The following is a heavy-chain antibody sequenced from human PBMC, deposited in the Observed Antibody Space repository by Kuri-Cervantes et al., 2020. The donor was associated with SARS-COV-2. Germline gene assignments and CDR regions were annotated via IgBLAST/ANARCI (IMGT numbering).Heavy chain of an antibody. CDR3: IVVVPAAFDY. CDR1: GFTFSSYT. CDR2: ISGSGGST. Sequence: GESLKISCAASGFTFSSYTMSGVRQAPGKGLEWVSAISGSGGSTYYADSVKGRFTISRDNSKNTLYLQMNSLRAEDTAVYYCIVVVPAAFDYWGQGTLVTVSS. V-gene: IGHV3-23*01. D-gene: IGHD2-2*01. J-gene: IGHJ4*02.